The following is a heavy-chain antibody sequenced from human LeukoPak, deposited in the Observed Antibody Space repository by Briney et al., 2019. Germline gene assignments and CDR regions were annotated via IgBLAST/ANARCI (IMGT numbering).Heavy chain of an antibody. J-gene: IGHJ6*02. CDR3: ARDRSSGSASSFSLRMDV. Sequence: PSETVSLTCTVCGDSISRYYWSGIGQPPGKGREWIGYVYYSGRTKYNPSLKSRVTMSLDTSKSQFSLQLHSVTAADPAVYYCARDRSSGSASSFSLRMDVWGQGTTVTVCS. CDR2: VYYSGRT. CDR1: GDSISRYY. D-gene: IGHD3-10*01. V-gene: IGHV4-59*01.